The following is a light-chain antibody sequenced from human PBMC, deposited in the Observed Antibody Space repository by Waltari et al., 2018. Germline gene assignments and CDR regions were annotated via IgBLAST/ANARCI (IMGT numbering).Light chain of an antibody. J-gene: IGKJ1*01. CDR2: AAS. CDR1: QGISNS. CDR3: QQYYSTSRT. Sequence: DIQMTQSPSSLSASVGDRVTITCRSSQGISNSLAWYQQKPGKAPKLLLYAASRLESGVPSRFSGSGSGTDYTLTISSLQPEDFATYYCQQYYSTSRTFGQGTKVEIK. V-gene: IGKV1-NL1*01.